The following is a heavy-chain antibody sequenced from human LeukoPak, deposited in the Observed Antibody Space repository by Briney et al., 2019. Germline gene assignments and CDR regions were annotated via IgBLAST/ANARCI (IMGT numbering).Heavy chain of an antibody. CDR3: AKGPLILTGYYIDY. Sequence: GGSLRLSCAASGFTFSSYAMCWVRQAPGKGLEWVSAISGSGGSTYYADSVKGRFTISRDNSKNTLYLQTNSLRAEDTAVYYCAKGPLILTGYYIDYWGQGTLVTVSS. D-gene: IGHD3-9*01. J-gene: IGHJ4*02. V-gene: IGHV3-23*01. CDR1: GFTFSSYA. CDR2: ISGSGGST.